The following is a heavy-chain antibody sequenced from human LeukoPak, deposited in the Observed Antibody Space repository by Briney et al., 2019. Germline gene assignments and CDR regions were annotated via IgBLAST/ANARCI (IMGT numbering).Heavy chain of an antibody. D-gene: IGHD6-25*01. J-gene: IGHJ4*02. V-gene: IGHV4-30-2*01. Sequence: SRTLSLTCAVSGGSISSGGYSWSWIRQPPGKGLEWIGYIYHSGSTYYNPSLKSRVTISVDRSKNQFSLKLSSVTAADTAVYYCARGKRLDRYYFDYWGQGTLVTVSS. CDR3: ARGKRLDRYYFDY. CDR1: GGSISSGGYS. CDR2: IYHSGST.